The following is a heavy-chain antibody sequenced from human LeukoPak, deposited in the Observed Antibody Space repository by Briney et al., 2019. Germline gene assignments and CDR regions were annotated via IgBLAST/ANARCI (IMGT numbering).Heavy chain of an antibody. D-gene: IGHD6-13*01. J-gene: IGHJ4*02. CDR1: GFIVSHNY. CDR3: ARGPRYSFY. Sequence: GGSLRLSCAASGFIVSHNYMTWVRQAPGKGLEWISVIYIDGTTYYVDSVKGRFTISRDQANNTLYLQMNTLRDEDTAVYYCARGPRYSFYWGQGTLVSVSS. CDR2: IYIDGTT. V-gene: IGHV3-53*01.